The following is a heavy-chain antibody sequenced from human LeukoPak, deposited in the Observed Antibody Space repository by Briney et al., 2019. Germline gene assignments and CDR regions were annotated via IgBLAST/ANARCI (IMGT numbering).Heavy chain of an antibody. CDR1: GYTFTSYG. D-gene: IGHD2-2*02. CDR3: ARVRYCSSTSCYTFDY. Sequence: ASVKVSCKASGYTFTSYGISWVRQAPGQGLEWMGWISAYNGNTNYAQKLQGRVTMTTDTSTSTAYMELRSLRSEDTAVYYCARVRYCSSTSCYTFDYWGQGTLVTVSS. CDR2: ISAYNGNT. V-gene: IGHV1-18*01. J-gene: IGHJ4*02.